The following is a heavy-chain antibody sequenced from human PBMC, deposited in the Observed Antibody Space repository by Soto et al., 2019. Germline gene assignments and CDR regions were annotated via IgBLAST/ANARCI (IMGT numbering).Heavy chain of an antibody. CDR3: AKELIANNCVWEPFDM. CDR1: GFDFTAYA. CDR2: LVGSGADK. Sequence: EVQLLESGGGLVQPGGSLRLSCAASGFDFTAYAMNWVRQAPGKGLQWVSGLVGSGADKNYADSVRGRFTVSRDNSRNTLYLQMDSLRDEDTAVYDCAKELIANNCVWEPFDMWGRGTQVTVSS. D-gene: IGHD3-16*01. V-gene: IGHV3-23*01. J-gene: IGHJ3*02.